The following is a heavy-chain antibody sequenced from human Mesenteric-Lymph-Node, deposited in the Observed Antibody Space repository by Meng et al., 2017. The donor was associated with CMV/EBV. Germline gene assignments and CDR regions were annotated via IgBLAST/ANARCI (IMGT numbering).Heavy chain of an antibody. CDR3: ATGPYSFGSGPDS. CDR1: VHPFHYYA. J-gene: IGHJ4*02. Sequence: ASVHPFHYYAVTWVRQAPSEGLEWVGRIVPVLGITNSAQKFGGRVTISTDKSTNTAYLKLSNLKSEDTAVYYCATGPYSFGSGPDSWGQGTLVTVSS. V-gene: IGHV1-69*04. D-gene: IGHD3-10*01. CDR2: IVPVLGIT.